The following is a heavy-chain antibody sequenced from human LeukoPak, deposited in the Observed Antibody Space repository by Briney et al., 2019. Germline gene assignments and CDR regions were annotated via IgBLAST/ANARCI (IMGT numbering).Heavy chain of an antibody. Sequence: GGSLRLSCAASGFTFSSYWMSWVRQAPGKGLEWVANIKQDGSEKYYVDSVKGRFTISRDNSKNTLYLQMNSLRAEDTAVYYCAKGNYYDSKGAEYFQHWGQGTLVTVSS. CDR3: AKGNYYDSKGAEYFQH. CDR1: GFTFSSYW. CDR2: IKQDGSEK. J-gene: IGHJ1*01. D-gene: IGHD3-22*01. V-gene: IGHV3-7*03.